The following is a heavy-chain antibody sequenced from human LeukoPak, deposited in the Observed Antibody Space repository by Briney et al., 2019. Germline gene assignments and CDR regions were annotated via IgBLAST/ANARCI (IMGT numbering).Heavy chain of an antibody. CDR2: ISSSSSYI. CDR3: ARDLKLLSSAIRDYGMDV. Sequence: GGSLRLSCAASGFTFSSYSMNWVRQAPGKGLEWVSFISSSSSYIYYADSVKGRFTISRDNAKNSLYLQMNSLRAEDTAVYYCARDLKLLSSAIRDYGMDVWGQGTTVTVSS. J-gene: IGHJ6*02. V-gene: IGHV3-21*01. CDR1: GFTFSSYS. D-gene: IGHD2-2*01.